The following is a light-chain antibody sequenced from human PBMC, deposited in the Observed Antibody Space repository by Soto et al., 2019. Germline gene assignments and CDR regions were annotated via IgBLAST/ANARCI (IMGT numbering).Light chain of an antibody. CDR3: QQCSAPPLT. CDR2: DAS. V-gene: IGKV3-20*01. J-gene: IGKJ4*01. CDR1: QIVTNNY. Sequence: EIVLTQSPGTLSLSPGERATLSCRASQIVTNNYVAWYQKKPGQPPRLLIDDASTRATGIPDRFSAGGSGTDFTLTISRLVPEDFAVYYCQQCSAPPLTCGGGTNVELK.